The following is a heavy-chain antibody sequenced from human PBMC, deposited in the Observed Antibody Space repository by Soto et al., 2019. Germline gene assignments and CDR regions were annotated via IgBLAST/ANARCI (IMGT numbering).Heavy chain of an antibody. Sequence: YTFTSYGISWVRQAPGQGLEWMGWISAYNGNTNYAQKLKGRVTMTTDTSTSTAYIELRSLRSDDTAVYYCARDGPMDRAFDIWGQGTMVTVSS. J-gene: IGHJ3*02. D-gene: IGHD3-10*01. CDR1: YTFTSYG. CDR2: ISAYNGNT. V-gene: IGHV1-18*01. CDR3: ARDGPMDRAFDI.